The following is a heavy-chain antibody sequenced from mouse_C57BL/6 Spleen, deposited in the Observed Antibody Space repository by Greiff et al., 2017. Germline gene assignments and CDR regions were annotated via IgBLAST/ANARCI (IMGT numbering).Heavy chain of an antibody. J-gene: IGHJ3*01. CDR2: INPGSGGT. D-gene: IGHD4-1*02. CDR1: GYAFTNYL. CDR3: ARSPPTGTFAY. Sequence: VQLQQSGAELVRPGTSVKVSCKASGYAFTNYLIEWVKQRPGQGLEWIGVINPGSGGTNYNEKFKGKATLTADKSSSTAYMQLSSLTSEDSAVYFCARSPPTGTFAYWGQGTLVTVSA. V-gene: IGHV1-54*01.